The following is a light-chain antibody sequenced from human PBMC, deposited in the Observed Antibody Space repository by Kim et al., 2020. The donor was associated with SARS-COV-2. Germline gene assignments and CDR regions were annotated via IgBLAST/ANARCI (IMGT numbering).Light chain of an antibody. CDR2: DVT. V-gene: IGLV2-14*03. CDR1: RSDIGAYNF. Sequence: QSALTQPASVSGSPGQSITISCAGTRSDIGAYNFVSWYQQHPGKAPKLIIYDVTNRPSGVSDRFSGSKSANTASLTISGLQAEDEADYCCSSYTPVNWMFGGGTRLTVL. CDR3: SSYTPVNWM. J-gene: IGLJ3*02.